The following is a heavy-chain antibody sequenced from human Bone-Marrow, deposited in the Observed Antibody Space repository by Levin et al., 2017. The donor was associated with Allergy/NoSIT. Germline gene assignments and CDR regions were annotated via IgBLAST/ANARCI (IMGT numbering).Heavy chain of an antibody. Sequence: GGSLRLSCAASGFIFSDYYMNWIRQAPGKGLEWVSYISSSGISMYYADSVKGRFTISRDNAKNSLYLQMNSLRAEDTAVYYCARRASPQRNAPGHFDHWGRGTLVTVAS. CDR2: ISSSGISM. CDR3: ARRASPQRNAPGHFDH. D-gene: IGHD3-10*01. V-gene: IGHV3-11*01. J-gene: IGHJ4*02. CDR1: GFIFSDYY.